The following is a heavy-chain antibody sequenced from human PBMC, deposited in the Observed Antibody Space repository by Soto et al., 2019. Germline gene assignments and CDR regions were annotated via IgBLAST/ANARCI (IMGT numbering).Heavy chain of an antibody. V-gene: IGHV1-18*01. D-gene: IGHD5-18*01. J-gene: IGHJ3*02. CDR1: GYTFTSYG. CDR2: ISAYNGNT. CDR3: ARRSRVYTRGHGAFDI. Sequence: QVQLVQSGAEVKKPGASVKVSCKASGYTFTSYGISWVRQAPGQGLEWMGWISAYNGNTNYAQKLQGRVTMTTDTSTSTAYMEQRRLRSDDTAVYYCARRSRVYTRGHGAFDIWGQGTMVTVSS.